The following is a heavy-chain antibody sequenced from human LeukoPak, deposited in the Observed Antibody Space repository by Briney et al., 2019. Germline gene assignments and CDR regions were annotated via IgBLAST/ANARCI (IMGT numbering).Heavy chain of an antibody. CDR2: IYPGDSDT. J-gene: IGHJ4*02. CDR3: ARRDRTYFDY. Sequence: GESLKISCKGSGYSFSNYWIAWVRQMPGKGLEWMGIIYPGDSDTTYSPSFQGQVTISADKSISTAYLQWSSLKASDTAMYYCARRDRTYFDYWGQGTLVTVSS. D-gene: IGHD2-15*01. V-gene: IGHV5-51*01. CDR1: GYSFSNYW.